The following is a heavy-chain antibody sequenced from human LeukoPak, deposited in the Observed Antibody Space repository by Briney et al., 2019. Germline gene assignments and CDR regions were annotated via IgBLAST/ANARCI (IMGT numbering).Heavy chain of an antibody. Sequence: SETLSLTCAVYGGSFSGYYWSWIRQPPGKGLEWIGEINHSGSTNYNPSLKSRVTISVDTSKNQFSLKLSSVTAADTAVYYCARAFSGYYLVDYWGQGTLVTVSS. CDR1: GGSFSGYY. CDR2: INHSGST. J-gene: IGHJ4*02. V-gene: IGHV4-34*01. D-gene: IGHD3-22*01. CDR3: ARAFSGYYLVDY.